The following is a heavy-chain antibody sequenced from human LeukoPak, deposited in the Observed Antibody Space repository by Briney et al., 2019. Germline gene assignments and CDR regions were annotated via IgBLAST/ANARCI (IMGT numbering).Heavy chain of an antibody. CDR3: ARELSWGSDAFDI. CDR1: GFPFSNYV. J-gene: IGHJ3*02. D-gene: IGHD3-10*01. Sequence: GGSLRLSCVASGFPFSNYVMHWVRQAPGKGLEYVSAISSNGGSTSYANSVKGRFTISRDNSKNTLSLQMGSLRAEDMAVYYCARELSWGSDAFDIWGQGTMVIVSS. V-gene: IGHV3-64*01. CDR2: ISSNGGST.